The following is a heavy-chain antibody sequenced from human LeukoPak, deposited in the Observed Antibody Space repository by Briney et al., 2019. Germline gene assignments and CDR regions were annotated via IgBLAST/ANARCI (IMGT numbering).Heavy chain of an antibody. D-gene: IGHD6-13*01. CDR2: IYYSGST. CDR1: GGSISSYY. CDR3: ARERIIAAAGTGEFDY. V-gene: IGHV4-59*12. Sequence: PSETLSLTCTVSGGSISSYYWSWIRQPPGKGLEWIGYIYYSGSTNYNPSLKSRVTISVDTSKNQFSLKLSSVTPEDTAVYYCARERIIAAAGTGEFDYWGQGTLVTVSS. J-gene: IGHJ4*02.